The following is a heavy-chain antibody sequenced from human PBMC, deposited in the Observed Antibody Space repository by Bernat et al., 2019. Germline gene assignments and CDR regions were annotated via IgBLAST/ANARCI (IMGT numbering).Heavy chain of an antibody. Sequence: SLTCTVSGGSISSSSYYWGWIRQPPGKGLEWIGSIYYSGSTYYNPSLKSRVTISVDTSKNQFSLKLSSVTAADTAVYYCASPGGVIAAAEYWGQGTLVTGTS. V-gene: IGHV4-39*01. CDR1: GGSISSSSYY. J-gene: IGHJ4*02. CDR3: ASPGGVIAAAEY. D-gene: IGHD6-13*01. CDR2: IYYSGST.